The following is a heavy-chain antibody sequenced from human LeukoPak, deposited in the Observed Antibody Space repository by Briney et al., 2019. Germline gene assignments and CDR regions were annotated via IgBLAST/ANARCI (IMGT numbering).Heavy chain of an antibody. D-gene: IGHD3-10*02. CDR1: GFSFNTYS. V-gene: IGHV3-21*01. Sequence: GGSLRLSCAASGFSFNTYSMTWVRQAPGKGLEWVSIISRTSESTFYADSVKGRFTISRDNAKNSLYLQMNSLRAEDTAVYYCAELGITMIGGVWGKGTTVTISS. J-gene: IGHJ6*04. CDR2: ISRTSEST. CDR3: AELGITMIGGV.